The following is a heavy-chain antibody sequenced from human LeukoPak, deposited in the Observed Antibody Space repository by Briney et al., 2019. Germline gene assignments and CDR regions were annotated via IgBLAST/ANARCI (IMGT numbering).Heavy chain of an antibody. CDR3: ARGRDGYNYAPDY. J-gene: IGHJ4*02. CDR1: GGTFSSYS. D-gene: IGHD5-24*01. Sequence: SVKVSCKASGGTFSSYSSSWVRQAPGQGLEWMGGIIPIFGTANYAQKFQGRVTITTDESTSTAYMELSSLRSEDTAVYYCARGRDGYNYAPDYWGQGTLVTVSS. CDR2: IIPIFGTA. V-gene: IGHV1-69*05.